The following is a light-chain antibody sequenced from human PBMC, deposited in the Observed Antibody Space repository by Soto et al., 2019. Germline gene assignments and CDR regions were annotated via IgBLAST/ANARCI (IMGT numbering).Light chain of an antibody. V-gene: IGKV3-15*01. CDR1: QSVNNN. J-gene: IGKJ3*01. Sequence: ETLMTQSPATLSVSPGERATLSCRASQSVNNNLAWYQQKLGQAPRVLIYGASTRATGIPARFTGSGSGTEFILTITSLQSEDSAVYYCQQYNSYPFTFGPGTKVDIK. CDR2: GAS. CDR3: QQYNSYPFT.